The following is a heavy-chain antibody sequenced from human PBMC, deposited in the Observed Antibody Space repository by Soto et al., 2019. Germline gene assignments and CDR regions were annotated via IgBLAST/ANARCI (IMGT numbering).Heavy chain of an antibody. Sequence: QVQLVQSGAEVKKPGSSMKVSCKASGGSFGSYAINWVRQAPGRRLEWMGGIIPVYGTVNDAQKFQGRVTITADKSTTTVYMELSNLRSEDTALYYCARGFAYSSNGFDLWGQGALVTVSS. CDR3: ARGFAYSSNGFDL. D-gene: IGHD4-4*01. CDR1: GGSFGSYA. V-gene: IGHV1-69*06. CDR2: IIPVYGTV. J-gene: IGHJ5*02.